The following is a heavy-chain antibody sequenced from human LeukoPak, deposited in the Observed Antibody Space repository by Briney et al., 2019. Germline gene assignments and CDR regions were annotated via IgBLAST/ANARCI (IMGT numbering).Heavy chain of an antibody. V-gene: IGHV1-69*13. Sequence: SVKVSCKASGGTFSSHAISWVRQAPGQGLEWMGGIIPIFGTANYAQKFQGRVTITADESTSTAYMELSSLRSEDTAVYYCARDRSPDCSSTSCYTSDYWGQGTLVTVSS. CDR2: IIPIFGTA. D-gene: IGHD2-2*02. CDR1: GGTFSSHA. CDR3: ARDRSPDCSSTSCYTSDY. J-gene: IGHJ4*02.